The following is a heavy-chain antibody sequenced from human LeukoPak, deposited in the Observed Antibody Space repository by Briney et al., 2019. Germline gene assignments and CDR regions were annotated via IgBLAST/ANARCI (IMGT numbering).Heavy chain of an antibody. CDR2: ISSSSSTI. Sequence: GQSRRLSCAASGFTFSSYCMNWVRQPPGKGLEWVAYISSSSSTIYYADFVKGRSSLSTDTSKQPSYLQMNNLRDEDTAVYYCARGQRAHVEWSYYMDVWGKGTTVSVS. V-gene: IGHV3-48*02. CDR1: GFTFSSYC. D-gene: IGHD3-3*01. J-gene: IGHJ6*03. CDR3: ARGQRAHVEWSYYMDV.